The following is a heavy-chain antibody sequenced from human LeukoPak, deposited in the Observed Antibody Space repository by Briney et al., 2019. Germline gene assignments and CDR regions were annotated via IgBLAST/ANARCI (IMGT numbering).Heavy chain of an antibody. Sequence: RASETLSLTCAVYGGSFSGYYWSWIRQPPGKGLEWIGEINHSGSTNYNLSLKSRVTISVDTSKNQFSLKLSSVTAADTAVYFCARHPSSAWHADYWGHGTLVTVSS. CDR3: ARHPSSAWHADY. D-gene: IGHD6-25*01. J-gene: IGHJ4*01. V-gene: IGHV4-34*01. CDR2: INHSGST. CDR1: GGSFSGYY.